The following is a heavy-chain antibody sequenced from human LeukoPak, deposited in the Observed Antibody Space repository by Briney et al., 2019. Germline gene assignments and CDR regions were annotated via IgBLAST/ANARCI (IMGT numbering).Heavy chain of an antibody. CDR1: GFTFSSYW. V-gene: IGHV3-7*03. J-gene: IGHJ4*02. CDR3: AKDPVAGTKGQNDY. D-gene: IGHD6-19*01. CDR2: IKQDGSEK. Sequence: GGSLRLSCAASGFTFSSYWMSWVRQAPGKGLEWVANIKQDGSEKYYVDSVKGRFTISRDNAKNSLYLQMNSLRAEDTAVYYCAKDPVAGTKGQNDYWGQGTLVTVSS.